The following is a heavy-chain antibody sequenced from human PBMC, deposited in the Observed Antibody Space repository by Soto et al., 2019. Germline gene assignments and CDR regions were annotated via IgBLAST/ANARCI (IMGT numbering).Heavy chain of an antibody. CDR3: ARGIAAATTTTALTDY. J-gene: IGHJ4*02. CDR1: GGSISSYY. V-gene: IGHV4-59*01. D-gene: IGHD6-13*01. CDR2: IFHSGST. Sequence: QVQLQESGPGLVKPSETLSLTCTVSGGSISSYYWSWIRQPPGKGLEWIGYIFHSGSTNYNPCLKSRVTISVDTSKNQFSLRLRSVTAADTAVYYCARGIAAATTTTALTDYWGQGTLVTVSS.